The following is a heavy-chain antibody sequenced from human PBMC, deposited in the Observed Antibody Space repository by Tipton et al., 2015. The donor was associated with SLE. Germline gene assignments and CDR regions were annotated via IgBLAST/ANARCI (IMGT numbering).Heavy chain of an antibody. V-gene: IGHV4-61*09. J-gene: IGHJ3*02. CDR1: GGSIRRGSYY. Sequence: TLSLTCTVSGGSIRRGSYYWSWIRQPAGKGLEWIGHTYTSGSTNYNPPLKSRVTISVDTSKNQFSLKLSSVTAADTAVYYCARPLRGLFAFDIWGQGTMVTVSS. CDR2: TYTSGST. CDR3: ARPLRGLFAFDI.